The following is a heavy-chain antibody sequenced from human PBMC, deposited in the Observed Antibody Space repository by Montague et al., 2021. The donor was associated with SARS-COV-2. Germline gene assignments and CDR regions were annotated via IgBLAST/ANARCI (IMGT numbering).Heavy chain of an antibody. V-gene: IGHV4-34*01. CDR1: GGSFSGYY. CDR3: ARERYSFSLTRGSTWFDP. J-gene: IGHJ5*02. D-gene: IGHD3-9*01. CDR2: INHSGST. Sequence: SETLSLTCAVYGGSFSGYYWSWIRQPPGKGLEWIGEINHSGSTSYNPSPKSRVTISVDTSKNQFSLKLSSVTAADTAVYYCARERYSFSLTRGSTWFDPWGQGTLVTVSS.